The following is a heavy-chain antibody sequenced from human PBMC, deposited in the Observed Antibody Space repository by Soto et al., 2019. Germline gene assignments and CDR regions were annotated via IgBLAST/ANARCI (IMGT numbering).Heavy chain of an antibody. V-gene: IGHV4-39*01. CDR1: GGSFTSTNYF. Sequence: QLQESGPGLVKPSETLSLTCTVSGGSFTSTNYFWGWIRQPPGKGLEWIGYMYYNGNTFYSPSFKNRVTMSVDTSKSQFSLNLSSVTAADTAMYYCARLQIYDSRAAPTPIFHPWGLGAMVTVSS. D-gene: IGHD3-22*01. CDR3: ARLQIYDSRAAPTPIFHP. J-gene: IGHJ1*01. CDR2: MYYNGNT.